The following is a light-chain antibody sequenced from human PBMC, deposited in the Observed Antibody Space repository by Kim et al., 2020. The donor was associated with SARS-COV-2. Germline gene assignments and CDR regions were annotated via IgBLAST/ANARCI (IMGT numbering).Light chain of an antibody. V-gene: IGLV2-14*03. CDR1: SSDVGGYNY. CDR3: SSYTSSSTWV. J-gene: IGLJ3*02. Sequence: GQSITTSCTGTSSDVGGYNYFSWYQQHPGEAPKLMIYDVSNRPSGVSNRFSCSKSGNTASLTISGLQAEDEADYYCSSYTSSSTWVFGGGTKLTVL. CDR2: DVS.